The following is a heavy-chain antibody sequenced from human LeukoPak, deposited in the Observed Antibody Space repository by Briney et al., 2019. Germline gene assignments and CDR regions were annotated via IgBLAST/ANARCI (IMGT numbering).Heavy chain of an antibody. J-gene: IGHJ4*02. CDR2: IIPIFGTA. D-gene: IGHD4-17*01. V-gene: IGHV1-69*13. Sequence: SVXXSXKASXXTFSSYAISWVRQAPGQGLEWMGGIIPIFGTANYAQKFQGRVTITADESTSTAYMELSSLRSEDTAVYYCARDALLRYGDYVFDYWGQGTLVTVSS. CDR3: ARDALLRYGDYVFDY. CDR1: XXTFSSYA.